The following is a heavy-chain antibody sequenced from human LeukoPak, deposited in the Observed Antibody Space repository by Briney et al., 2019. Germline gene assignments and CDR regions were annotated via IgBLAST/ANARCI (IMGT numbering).Heavy chain of an antibody. D-gene: IGHD3-9*01. CDR3: AKGTTYYDILTGYGYPYYFDY. Sequence: GGSLRLSCAASGFTVSSNYMSWVRQAPGKGLEWVSAISGSGGSKYYADSVKGRFTISRDNSKNTVYVQMNSLRAEDTATYYCAKGTTYYDILTGYGYPYYFDYWGQGTLVTVSS. V-gene: IGHV3-23*01. J-gene: IGHJ4*02. CDR2: ISGSGGSK. CDR1: GFTVSSNY.